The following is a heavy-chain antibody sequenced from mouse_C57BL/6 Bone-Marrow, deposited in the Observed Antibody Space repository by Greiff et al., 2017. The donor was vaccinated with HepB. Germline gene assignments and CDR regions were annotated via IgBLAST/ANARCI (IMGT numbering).Heavy chain of an antibody. V-gene: IGHV14-4*01. CDR3: TTGTTVVASLDV. D-gene: IGHD1-1*01. CDR2: IDPENGDT. CDR1: GFNIKDDY. J-gene: IGHJ1*03. Sequence: EVKLMESGAELVRPGASVKLSCTASGFNIKDDYMHWVKQRPEQGLEWIGWIDPENGDTEYASKFQGKATITADTSSNTAYLQLSSLTSEDTAVYYCTTGTTVVASLDVWGTGTTVTVSS.